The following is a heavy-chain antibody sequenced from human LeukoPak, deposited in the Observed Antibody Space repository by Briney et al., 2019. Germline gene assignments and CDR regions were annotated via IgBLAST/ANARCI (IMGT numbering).Heavy chain of an antibody. J-gene: IGHJ4*02. CDR2: IHDTGIT. Sequence: SETLSLTCAVSGGSVSSTYWWSWVRQPPGKGLEWIGEIHDTGITNYNPSLKSRVTISVDKSRNQFSLKVTSVTAADTAVYYCARHIGIVGLRGFDYWGQGTLVTVSS. D-gene: IGHD3-16*01. V-gene: IGHV4-4*02. CDR3: ARHIGIVGLRGFDY. CDR1: GGSVSSTYW.